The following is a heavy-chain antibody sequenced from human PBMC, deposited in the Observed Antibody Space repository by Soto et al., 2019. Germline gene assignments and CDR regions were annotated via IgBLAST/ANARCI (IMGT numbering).Heavy chain of an antibody. CDR2: ISYDGRNT. CDR3: ARAKWHDGSGRVREFDY. J-gene: IGHJ4*02. CDR1: GFSFGGYG. D-gene: IGHD3-10*01. V-gene: IGHV3-33*01. Sequence: GGSLRLSCAASGFSFGGYGMHWVRQAPGKGLEWAAAISYDGRNTYYADSVQGRFAISRDNSKNTMYLQMNSLRVEDTAVYYYARAKWHDGSGRVREFDYWGRGALVTVSS.